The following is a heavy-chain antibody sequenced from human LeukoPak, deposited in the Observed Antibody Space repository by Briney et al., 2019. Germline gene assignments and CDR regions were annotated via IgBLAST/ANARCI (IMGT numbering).Heavy chain of an antibody. Sequence: GASVKVSCKASGDTFTSYGISWVRQAPGQGLEWKGWISGYNGNTNYAQKLQGRVTMTTDTSTRTAYMELRSLTSDDTAVYYCARCSSSNQPPLYWGQGTLVTVSS. CDR3: ARCSSSNQPPLY. D-gene: IGHD6-13*01. J-gene: IGHJ4*02. V-gene: IGHV1-18*04. CDR1: GDTFTSYG. CDR2: ISGYNGNT.